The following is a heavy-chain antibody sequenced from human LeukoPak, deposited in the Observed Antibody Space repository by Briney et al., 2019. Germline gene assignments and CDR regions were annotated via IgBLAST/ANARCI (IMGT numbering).Heavy chain of an antibody. CDR2: INPKSGGT. V-gene: IGHV1-2*02. Sequence: ASVKVPCKASGYTFSGYYMHWVRQAPGQGLEWMGWINPKSGGTNYAQKFQGRVTMTRDTSISTVYMELSRLRSDDTAVYYCARDEGCSSTSCLFDYWGQGTLVTVSS. CDR1: GYTFSGYY. D-gene: IGHD2-2*01. J-gene: IGHJ4*02. CDR3: ARDEGCSSTSCLFDY.